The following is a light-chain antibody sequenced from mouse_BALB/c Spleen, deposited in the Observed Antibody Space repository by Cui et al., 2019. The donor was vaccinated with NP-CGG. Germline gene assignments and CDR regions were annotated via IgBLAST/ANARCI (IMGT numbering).Light chain of an antibody. CDR3: ALWYSNHWV. CDR1: TGAVTTSNY. J-gene: IGLJ1*01. V-gene: IGLV1*01. Sequence: QAVVTQESALTTPPGETATLTCRSSTGAVTTSNYANWVQEKPDHLFTGLIGGTNNRAPGVPARFSGSLIGDKAALTITGAQTEDEAIYFCALWYSNHWVFGGGTKLTVL. CDR2: GTN.